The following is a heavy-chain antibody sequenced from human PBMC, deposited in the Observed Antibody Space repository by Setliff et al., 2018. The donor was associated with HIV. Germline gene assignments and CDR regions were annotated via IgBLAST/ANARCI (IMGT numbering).Heavy chain of an antibody. Sequence: ASVKVSCKASGYTFTSHYIHWVRQAPGQGLEWMGIINPNGGSTTYAQKFQGRGTMTRDTSTSTVYMELSSQRSDDTAVYYCARTDYGGNSGGNYFDYWGQGSLVTVSS. D-gene: IGHD4-17*01. CDR1: GYTFTSHY. CDR2: INPNGGST. J-gene: IGHJ4*02. V-gene: IGHV1-46*01. CDR3: ARTDYGGNSGGNYFDY.